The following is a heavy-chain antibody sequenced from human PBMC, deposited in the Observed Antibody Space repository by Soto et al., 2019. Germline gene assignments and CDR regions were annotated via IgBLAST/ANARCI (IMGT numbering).Heavy chain of an antibody. CDR1: GDSISDYFY. J-gene: IGHJ4*02. V-gene: IGHV4-4*07. D-gene: IGHD2-15*01. Sequence: TSETMSLTCTVSGDSISDYFYWSWIRQPAGKGLEWIGRIYTDGTTKYNPSLKSRVTLSLGKSKNQFSLRLSSVAAADTAGYYFAREVRGGFTGIFDQWGRGSRVTVYS. CDR3: AREVRGGFTGIFDQ. CDR2: IYTDGTT.